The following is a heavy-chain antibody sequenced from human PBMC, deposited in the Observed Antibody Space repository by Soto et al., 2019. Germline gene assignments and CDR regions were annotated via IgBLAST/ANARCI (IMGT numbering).Heavy chain of an antibody. CDR1: GFILSDCA. J-gene: IGHJ6*03. D-gene: IGHD7-27*01. V-gene: IGHV3-48*01. CDR2: ISSSSSVI. CDR3: ARDLSWGSNWYYYMDV. Sequence: EVQLVESGGGLVQPGGSLRLSCATSGFILSDCAMNWVRQAPGKGLAWVSYISSSSSVIDYADSVKGRFTASRDNARNSLYLQMNSLRAEDTAAYYCARDLSWGSNWYYYMDVWGKGTTVTVSS.